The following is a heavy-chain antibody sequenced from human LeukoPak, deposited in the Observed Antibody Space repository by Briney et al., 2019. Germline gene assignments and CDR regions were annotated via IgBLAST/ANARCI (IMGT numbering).Heavy chain of an antibody. CDR1: GGSISSGGYF. D-gene: IGHD5-18*01. CDR3: ARGGKKTAMVTS. Sequence: SQTLSLTCTVSGGSISSGGYFWNWIRQLPGKGLEWIGYIYSSGSTYNPSLKSRVIISLDTSKNQFSLKLNSVIAADTAVYYCARGGKKTAMVTSWGQGTLVTVPS. J-gene: IGHJ4*02. CDR2: IYSSGST. V-gene: IGHV4-31*03.